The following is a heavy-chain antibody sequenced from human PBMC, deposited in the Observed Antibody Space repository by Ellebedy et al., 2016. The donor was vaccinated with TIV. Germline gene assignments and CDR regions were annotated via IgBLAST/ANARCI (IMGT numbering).Heavy chain of an antibody. D-gene: IGHD1-1*01. Sequence: MPSETLSLTCTVSGGSISSYYWSRIRQPPGKGLEWIGYIYYSGSTNYNPSLKSRVTISVDTSKNQFSLKLSSVTAADTAVYYCARDNDVKNAFDIWGQGTMVTVSS. CDR1: GGSISSYY. CDR3: ARDNDVKNAFDI. CDR2: IYYSGST. V-gene: IGHV4-59*01. J-gene: IGHJ3*02.